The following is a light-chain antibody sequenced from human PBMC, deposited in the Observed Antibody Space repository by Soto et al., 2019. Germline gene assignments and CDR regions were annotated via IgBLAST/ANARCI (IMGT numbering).Light chain of an antibody. CDR2: GAS. J-gene: IGKJ1*01. CDR1: PSVWNNY. CDR3: QQYGRSSSWK. V-gene: IGKV3-20*01. Sequence: MVLTQTPCALSLAPGERATLPCRATPSVWNNYLAWYQQKPGQAPRLLIYGASSRATGIPDRFTGSGSGTDFTLTIDRLEPEDFAVYYCQQYGRSSSWKFGQGTKVDIK.